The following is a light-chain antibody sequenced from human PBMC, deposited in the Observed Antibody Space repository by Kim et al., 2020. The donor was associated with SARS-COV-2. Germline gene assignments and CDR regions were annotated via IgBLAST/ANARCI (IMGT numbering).Light chain of an antibody. CDR3: QVWDSSSDHRV. V-gene: IGLV3-21*04. J-gene: IGLJ3*02. CDR1: NIGSKS. Sequence: ELTQPPSVSVAPGKTARITCGGNNIGSKSVHWYQQKPGQAPVLVIYYDSDRPSGIPERFSGSNSGNTATLTISRVEAGDEADYYCQVWDSSSDHRVFGGGTQLTVL. CDR2: YDS.